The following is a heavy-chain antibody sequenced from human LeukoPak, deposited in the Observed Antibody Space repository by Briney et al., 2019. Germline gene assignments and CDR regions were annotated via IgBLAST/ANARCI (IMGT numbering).Heavy chain of an antibody. V-gene: IGHV3-33*01. CDR3: ARDGPLGSEGLRPRYYYYYGMDV. Sequence: GGSLRLSCAASGFTFSSYGMHWVRQAPGKGLGWVAVIWYDGSNKYYADSVKGRFTISRDNSKNTLYLQMNSLRAEDTAVYYCARDGPLGSEGLRPRYYYYYGMDVWGQGTTVTVSS. D-gene: IGHD4-17*01. CDR2: IWYDGSNK. J-gene: IGHJ6*02. CDR1: GFTFSSYG.